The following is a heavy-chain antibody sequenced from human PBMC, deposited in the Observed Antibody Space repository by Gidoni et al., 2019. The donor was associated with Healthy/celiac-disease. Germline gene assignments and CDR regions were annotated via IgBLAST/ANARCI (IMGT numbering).Heavy chain of an antibody. D-gene: IGHD3-9*01. Sequence: EVQLLESGGGLVQPGGSLRLSCAASGFTFSSYSMSWVRQAPGKGLEWVSAISGSGGSTYYADSVKGRFTISRDNSKNTLYLQMNSLRAEDTAVYYCAKSPIPILTGPLGYGMDVWGQGTTVTVSS. CDR3: AKSPIPILTGPLGYGMDV. J-gene: IGHJ6*02. V-gene: IGHV3-23*01. CDR1: GFTFSSYS. CDR2: ISGSGGST.